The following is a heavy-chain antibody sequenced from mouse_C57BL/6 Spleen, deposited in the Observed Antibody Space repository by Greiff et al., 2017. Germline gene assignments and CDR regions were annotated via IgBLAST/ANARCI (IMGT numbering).Heavy chain of an antibody. V-gene: IGHV1-64*01. Sequence: QVQLKQPGAELVKPGASVKLSCKASGYTFTSYWMHWVKQRPGQGLEWIGMIHPNSGSTNYNEKFKSKATLTVDKSSSTAYMQLSSLTSEDSAVYYCARLGGYYLDYWGQGTTLTVSS. D-gene: IGHD1-1*02. CDR1: GYTFTSYW. CDR3: ARLGGYYLDY. CDR2: IHPNSGST. J-gene: IGHJ2*01.